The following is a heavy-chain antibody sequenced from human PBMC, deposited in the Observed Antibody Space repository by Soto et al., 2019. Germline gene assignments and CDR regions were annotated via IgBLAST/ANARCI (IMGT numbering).Heavy chain of an antibody. CDR2: ISSSSSYI. J-gene: IGHJ3*02. CDR1: GFTFSSYS. V-gene: IGHV3-21*01. CDR3: ARIHLEYDVFDI. Sequence: PGGSLRLSCAASGFTFSSYSMNWVRQAPGKGLEWVSSISSSSSYIYYADSVKGRFTISRDNAKNSLYLQMNSLRAEDTAVYYWARIHLEYDVFDIWGKGKMVPVPS.